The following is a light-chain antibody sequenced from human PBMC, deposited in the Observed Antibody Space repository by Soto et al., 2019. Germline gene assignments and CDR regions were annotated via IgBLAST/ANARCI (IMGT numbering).Light chain of an antibody. J-gene: IGKJ1*01. V-gene: IGKV3-15*01. Sequence: EIVMTQSPATLSVSLGERATLSCRASQSVSNKLVWYQQKPGQAPRLLIYGASTRATGIPDRFSGSGSGTEFTLTISSLQSEDFAVYYCQHSNNWPRTFGQGTKVEIK. CDR1: QSVSNK. CDR2: GAS. CDR3: QHSNNWPRT.